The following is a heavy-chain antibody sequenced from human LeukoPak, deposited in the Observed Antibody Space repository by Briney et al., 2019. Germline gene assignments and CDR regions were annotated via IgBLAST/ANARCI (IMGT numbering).Heavy chain of an antibody. CDR2: ISYDGSNK. CDR3: ARVIQQYYYGSGIYRFYYYGMDV. Sequence: GGSLRLSCAASRFTFSSYALHWVRQAPGKGLEWVSVISYDGSNKYYADSVKGRFTISRDNSENTLYLQMNSLRAEDTAVYYCARVIQQYYYGSGIYRFYYYGMDVWGRGTTVTVSS. CDR1: RFTFSSYA. V-gene: IGHV3-30-3*01. D-gene: IGHD3-10*01. J-gene: IGHJ6*02.